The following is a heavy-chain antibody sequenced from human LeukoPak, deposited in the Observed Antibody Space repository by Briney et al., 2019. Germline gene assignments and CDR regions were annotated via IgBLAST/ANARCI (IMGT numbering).Heavy chain of an antibody. Sequence: SGTLSLTCTVSGGSISSYYWSWIRQPAGKGLEWIGRIYSSGSTNYNPSLKSRVTMSVDTSKNQFSLKLSSVTAADTAVYYCARGYYDSSGLDYWGQGTLVTVSS. CDR2: IYSSGST. J-gene: IGHJ4*02. CDR3: ARGYYDSSGLDY. D-gene: IGHD3-22*01. V-gene: IGHV4-4*07. CDR1: GGSISSYY.